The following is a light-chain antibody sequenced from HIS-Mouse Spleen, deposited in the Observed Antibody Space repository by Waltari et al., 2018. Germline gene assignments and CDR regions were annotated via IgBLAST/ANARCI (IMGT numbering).Light chain of an antibody. CDR2: EGS. J-gene: IGLJ3*02. CDR1: SSDVGSYNL. Sequence: QSALTQPASVSGSPGQSINISCTGTSSDVGSYNLVSWYQQHPGKAPKLMIYEGSKRPSGVSNRFSGSKSGNTASLTISGLQAEDEADYYCCSYAGSPRVFGGGTKLTIL. CDR3: CSYAGSPRV. V-gene: IGLV2-23*01.